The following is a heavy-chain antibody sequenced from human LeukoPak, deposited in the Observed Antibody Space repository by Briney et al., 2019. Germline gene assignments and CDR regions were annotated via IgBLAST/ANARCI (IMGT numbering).Heavy chain of an antibody. V-gene: IGHV4-39*07. CDR3: ARDSHIVVVTAHDAFDI. CDR2: IYHSGST. Sequence: SETLSLTCTVSGGSISTSNYYWGWIRQPPGKGLEWIGEIYHSGSTNYNPSLKSRVTISVDKSKNQFSLKLSSVTAADTAVYYCARDSHIVVVTAHDAFDIWGQGTMVTVSS. CDR1: GGSISTSNYY. J-gene: IGHJ3*02. D-gene: IGHD2-21*02.